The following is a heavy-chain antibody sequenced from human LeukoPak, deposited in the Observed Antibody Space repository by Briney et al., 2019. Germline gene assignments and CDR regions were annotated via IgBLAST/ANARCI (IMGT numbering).Heavy chain of an antibody. J-gene: IGHJ4*02. D-gene: IGHD4-17*01. CDR1: GFTFSSYG. CDR3: ARDQPDYGANY. Sequence: GRSLRLSCAASGFTFSSYGMHWVRQAPGKGLEWVAVIWYDGSNKYYADSVKGRFTISRDNAKNTLYLQMNSLRAEDTAVYYCARDQPDYGANYWGQGTLVTVSS. CDR2: IWYDGSNK. V-gene: IGHV3-33*01.